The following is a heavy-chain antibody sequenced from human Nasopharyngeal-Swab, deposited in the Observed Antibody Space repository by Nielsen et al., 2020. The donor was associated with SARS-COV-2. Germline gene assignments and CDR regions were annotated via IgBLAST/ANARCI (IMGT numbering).Heavy chain of an antibody. Sequence: GESLKISCAASGFTFSGSAMHWVRQASGKGLEWVGRIRDKANSYATAYAASVKGRFTISRDDSKNTAYLQMNSLRAEDTAVYYCAREWTGLRDWGQGTLVTVSS. CDR2: IRDKANSYAT. CDR1: GFTFSGSA. CDR3: AREWTGLRD. J-gene: IGHJ4*02. D-gene: IGHD5-12*01. V-gene: IGHV3-73*01.